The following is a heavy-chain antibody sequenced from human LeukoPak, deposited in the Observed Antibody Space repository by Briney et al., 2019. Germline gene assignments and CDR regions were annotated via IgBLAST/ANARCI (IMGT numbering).Heavy chain of an antibody. Sequence: SVKVSCKASGGTFSSYAISWVRQAPGQGLEWMGGIIPIFGTANYAQKFQGRVTITADESTSTAYMELSSLRSEDTAVYYCARSSEAARVVVVAAPHELDYWGQGALVTVSS. CDR3: ARSSEAARVVVVAAPHELDY. CDR1: GGTFSSYA. D-gene: IGHD2-15*01. CDR2: IIPIFGTA. J-gene: IGHJ4*02. V-gene: IGHV1-69*13.